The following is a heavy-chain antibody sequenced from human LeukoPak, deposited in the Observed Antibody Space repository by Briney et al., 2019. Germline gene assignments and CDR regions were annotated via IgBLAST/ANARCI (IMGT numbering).Heavy chain of an antibody. CDR2: ISGSGDST. J-gene: IGHJ4*02. D-gene: IGHD6-19*01. V-gene: IGHV3-23*01. CDR1: GFTFSSYA. Sequence: GGSLRLSCAASGFTFSSYAMSWVRQAPGKGLEWVSAISGSGDSTYYADSVKGRFTISRDNSKNTLHLQMNSLRAEDTAVYYCTRPSYSSGWSFFDYWGQGTLVTVSS. CDR3: TRPSYSSGWSFFDY.